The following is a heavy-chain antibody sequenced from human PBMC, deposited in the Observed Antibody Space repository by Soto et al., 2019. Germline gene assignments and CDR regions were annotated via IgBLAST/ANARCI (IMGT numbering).Heavy chain of an antibody. Sequence: QVQLQESGPGLVKPSETLSLTCTVSGGSISSYYWSWIRQPPGKGLEWIGYIYYSGSTNHNPSLKSRVTISVDTSKNQFSLKLSSVTAADTAVYYCARHLYGSGERFDPWGQGTLVTVSS. J-gene: IGHJ5*02. CDR3: ARHLYGSGERFDP. D-gene: IGHD3-10*01. CDR2: IYYSGST. V-gene: IGHV4-59*08. CDR1: GGSISSYY.